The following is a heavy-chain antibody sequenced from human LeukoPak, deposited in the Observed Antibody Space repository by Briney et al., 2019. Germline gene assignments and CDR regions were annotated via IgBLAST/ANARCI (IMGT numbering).Heavy chain of an antibody. J-gene: IGHJ4*02. CDR3: ARPYYGSGNEYFDY. D-gene: IGHD3-10*01. CDR2: ISSSGSTI. V-gene: IGHV3-48*03. Sequence: PGGSLRLSCAASGFTFRSYEMNWVRQAPGKGLEWVSYISSSGSTIYYADSVKGRFTISRDNAKNSLYLQMNSLRAEDTAVYYCARPYYGSGNEYFDYWGQGTLVTVSS. CDR1: GFTFRSYE.